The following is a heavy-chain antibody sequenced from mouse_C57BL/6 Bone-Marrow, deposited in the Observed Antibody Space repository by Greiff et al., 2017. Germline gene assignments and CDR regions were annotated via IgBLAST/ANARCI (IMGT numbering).Heavy chain of an antibody. CDR2: INPNNGGT. V-gene: IGHV1-22*01. J-gene: IGHJ2*01. D-gene: IGHD1-1*01. CDR3: ARYKGTVVATSEYFDY. CDR1: GYTFTDYN. Sequence: EVQLQQSGPELVKPGASVKMSCKASGYTFTDYNMHWVKQSHGKSLEWIGYINPNNGGTSYNQKFKGKATLTVNKSSSTAYMELRSLTSEDSAVYYCARYKGTVVATSEYFDYWGQGTTLTVSS.